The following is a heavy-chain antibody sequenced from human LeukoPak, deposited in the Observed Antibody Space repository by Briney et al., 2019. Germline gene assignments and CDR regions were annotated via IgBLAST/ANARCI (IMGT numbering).Heavy chain of an antibody. CDR3: AKDRGDYGDYDPYFQH. CDR1: GFTFSSYA. J-gene: IGHJ1*01. CDR2: ISGSGGST. V-gene: IGHV3-23*01. D-gene: IGHD4-17*01. Sequence: GGSLRLSCTASGFTFSSYAMSWVRQAPGKGLEWVSAISGSGGSTYYADSVKGRFTISRDNSKNTLYLQMNSLRAEDTAVYYCAKDRGDYGDYDPYFQHWGQGTLVTVSS.